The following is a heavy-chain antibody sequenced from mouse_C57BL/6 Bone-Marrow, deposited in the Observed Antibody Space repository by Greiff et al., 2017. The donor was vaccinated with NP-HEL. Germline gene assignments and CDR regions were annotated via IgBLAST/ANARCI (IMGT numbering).Heavy chain of an antibody. CDR1: GYTFTSYW. J-gene: IGHJ1*03. CDR2: IHPSDSDT. CDR3: AMIITTVVATSYWYFDV. D-gene: IGHD1-1*01. V-gene: IGHV1-74*01. Sequence: QVQLKQPGAELVKPGASVKVSCKASGYTFTSYWMHWVKQRPGQGLEWIGRIHPSDSDTNYNQKFKGKATLTVDKSSSTAYMQLSSLTSEDSAVYYCAMIITTVVATSYWYFDVWGTGTTVTVSS.